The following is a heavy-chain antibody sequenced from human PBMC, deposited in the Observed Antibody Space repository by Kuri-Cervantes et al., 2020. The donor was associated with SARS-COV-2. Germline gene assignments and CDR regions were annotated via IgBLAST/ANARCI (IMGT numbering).Heavy chain of an antibody. CDR2: ISSSSSYI. J-gene: IGHJ3*02. D-gene: IGHD2-21*02. CDR1: GLTFSSYS. CDR3: AKYLYCGGDCYLDAFDI. Sequence: GESLKISCAASGLTFSSYSMNWVRQAPGKGLEWVSSISSSSSYIYYADSVKGRFTISRDNSKNTLYLQMNSLRAEDTAVYYCAKYLYCGGDCYLDAFDIWGQGTMVTVSS. V-gene: IGHV3-21*04.